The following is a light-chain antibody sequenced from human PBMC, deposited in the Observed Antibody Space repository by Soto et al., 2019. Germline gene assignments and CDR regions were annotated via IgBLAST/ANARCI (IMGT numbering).Light chain of an antibody. CDR3: QQSYSTPYS. CDR1: QIISSY. J-gene: IGKJ2*03. CDR2: AAS. V-gene: IGKV1-39*01. Sequence: DIQMTQSPSSLSASVGDRVTISCWASQIISSYLNWYQQKPGKAPKLLIYAASSLESGVPSRFSASGAGTDFTLIISSLQLEDFATYYCQQSYSTPYSFGQGTKLEI.